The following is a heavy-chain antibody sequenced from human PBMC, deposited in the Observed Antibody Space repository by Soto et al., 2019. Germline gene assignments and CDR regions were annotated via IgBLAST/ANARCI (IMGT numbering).Heavy chain of an antibody. Sequence: GGSLRLSCAASGFTFISYGMHWVRQAPGKGLEWVAVIWYDGSNKYYADSVKGRFTISRDNSKNTLYLQMNSLRAEDTAVYYCARDLNGATQFGWGQGTLVTVSS. V-gene: IGHV3-33*01. D-gene: IGHD1-26*01. CDR1: GFTFISYG. CDR3: ARDLNGATQFG. CDR2: IWYDGSNK. J-gene: IGHJ4*02.